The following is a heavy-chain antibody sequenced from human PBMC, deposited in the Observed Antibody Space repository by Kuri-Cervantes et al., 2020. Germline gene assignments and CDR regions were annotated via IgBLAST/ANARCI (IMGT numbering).Heavy chain of an antibody. Sequence: ASVKVSCKASGYTFTSYGISWVRQAPGQGLEWMGGFDPEDGETIYAQKFQGRVTMTEDTSTDTAYMELSSLRSEDTAVYYCATAGSYYEFVDYWGQGTLVTVSS. CDR2: FDPEDGET. CDR3: ATAGSYYEFVDY. V-gene: IGHV1-24*01. D-gene: IGHD1-26*01. J-gene: IGHJ4*02. CDR1: GYTFTSYG.